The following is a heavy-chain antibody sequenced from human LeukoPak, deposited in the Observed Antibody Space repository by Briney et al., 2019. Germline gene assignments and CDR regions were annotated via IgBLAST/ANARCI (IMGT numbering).Heavy chain of an antibody. CDR3: AKDLQWLVDY. CDR2: ISSDGSKI. CDR1: GFTFSRYS. V-gene: IGHV3-30*04. D-gene: IGHD6-19*01. J-gene: IGHJ4*02. Sequence: GMSLRLSCAASGFTFSRYSMHWVRQAPGKGLEWVTIISSDGSKIYYADSLKGRFTISRDNSKNTLYLQMDSLRPEDTAIYYYAKDLQWLVDYWGQGTLVTVSS.